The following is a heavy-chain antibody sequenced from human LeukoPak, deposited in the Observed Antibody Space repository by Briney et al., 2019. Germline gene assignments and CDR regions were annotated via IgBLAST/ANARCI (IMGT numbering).Heavy chain of an antibody. D-gene: IGHD5-12*01. V-gene: IGHV3-30-3*01. CDR3: ARDQGRDGYNSDLDY. Sequence: GRSLRLSCAASGFTFSSYAMHWVRQAPGKGLEWVAVISYDGSNKYYADSVKGRFTISRDNSKNTLYLQMNSLRAEDTAVYYCARDQGRDGYNSDLDYWGQGTLVTVSS. J-gene: IGHJ4*02. CDR1: GFTFSSYA. CDR2: ISYDGSNK.